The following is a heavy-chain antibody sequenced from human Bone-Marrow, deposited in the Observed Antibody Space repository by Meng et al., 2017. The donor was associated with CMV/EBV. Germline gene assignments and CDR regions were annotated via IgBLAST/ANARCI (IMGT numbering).Heavy chain of an antibody. CDR3: ARDYIVVVPAAINDYNYYGMDV. Sequence: ASVKVSCKASGYTFTSYYMHWVRQAPGQGLEWMGIINPSGGSTSYAQKFQGRVTMTRDTSTSTVYMELSSLRSEDTAVYYCARDYIVVVPAAINDYNYYGMDVWGQGTTVTVSS. D-gene: IGHD2-2*02. CDR2: INPSGGST. CDR1: GYTFTSYY. V-gene: IGHV1-46*01. J-gene: IGHJ6*02.